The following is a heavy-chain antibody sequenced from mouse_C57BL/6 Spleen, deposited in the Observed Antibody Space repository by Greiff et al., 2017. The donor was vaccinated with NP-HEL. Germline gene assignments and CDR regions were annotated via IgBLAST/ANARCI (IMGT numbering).Heavy chain of an antibody. J-gene: IGHJ3*01. CDR2: IYPGDGDT. CDR3: ARWDYDGAWFAY. D-gene: IGHD2-4*01. CDR1: GYAFSSYW. Sequence: QVQLKQSGAELVKPGASVKISCKASGYAFSSYWMNWVKQRPGKGLEWIGQIYPGDGDTNYNGKFKGKATLTADQSSSTAYMQLSSLTSEDSAVYFCARWDYDGAWFAYWGQGTLVTVSA. V-gene: IGHV1-80*01.